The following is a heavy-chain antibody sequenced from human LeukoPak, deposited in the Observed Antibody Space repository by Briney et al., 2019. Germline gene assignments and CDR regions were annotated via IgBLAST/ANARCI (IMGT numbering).Heavy chain of an antibody. V-gene: IGHV4-39*07. J-gene: IGHJ3*02. D-gene: IGHD2-2*01. CDR2: IFYSGST. CDR1: GGSISTSNYY. CDR3: ARADCSSTSCRAGVELVWALDAFDI. Sequence: SETLSLTCTVSGGSISTSNYYWGWIRQPPGKGLEWIGNIFYSGSTYYSPSLKSRVTISLDTSRNQFSLKLNSVTAADTAVYYCARADCSSTSCRAGVELVWALDAFDIWGQGTMVTVSS.